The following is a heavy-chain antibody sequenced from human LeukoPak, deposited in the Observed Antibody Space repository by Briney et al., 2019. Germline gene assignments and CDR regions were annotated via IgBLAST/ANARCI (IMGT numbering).Heavy chain of an antibody. Sequence: SETLSLTCTVSGGSISSYYWSWIRQPPGKGLEWIGYIYYSRSTNYNPSLKSRVTISVDTSKNQFSLKLSSVTAADTAVYYCARDSGVIEGMFDYWGQGTLVTVSS. V-gene: IGHV4-59*01. J-gene: IGHJ4*02. CDR3: ARDSGVIEGMFDY. CDR1: GGSISSYY. D-gene: IGHD3-22*01. CDR2: IYYSRST.